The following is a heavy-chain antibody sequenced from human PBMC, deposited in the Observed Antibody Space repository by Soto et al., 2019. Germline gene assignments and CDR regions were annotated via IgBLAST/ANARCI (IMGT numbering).Heavy chain of an antibody. D-gene: IGHD2-21*01. CDR2: IYYNGRT. CDR1: GGSINNTNYF. V-gene: IGHV4-39*01. J-gene: IGHJ5*02. Sequence: PETLSLTCSVSGGSINNTNYFWVWLRQPPGKGLEWIGMIYYNGRTYYSESLKSRVTISVAPSKNQISLKVTSVTAADRAVYYCAISCWRGHLRDLLYPRGHGSLVTLS. CDR3: AISCWRGHLRDLLYP.